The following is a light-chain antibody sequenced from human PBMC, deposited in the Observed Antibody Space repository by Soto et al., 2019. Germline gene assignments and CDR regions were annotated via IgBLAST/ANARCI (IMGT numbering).Light chain of an antibody. J-gene: IGLJ2*01. V-gene: IGLV4-69*01. CDR3: RAGGISISV. CDR1: SGHSSFA. Sequence: QPVLTQSPSASASLGASVKLTCTLSSGHSSFAIAWHQQQPEKGPRYLMKLNSDGSHSKGDGIPDRFSGSRSGAARYLSGPRLEYEDESYYYGRAGGISISVFGAGTKLTVL. CDR2: LNSDGSH.